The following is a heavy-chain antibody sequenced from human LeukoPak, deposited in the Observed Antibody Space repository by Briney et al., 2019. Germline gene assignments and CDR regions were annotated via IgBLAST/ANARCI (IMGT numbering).Heavy chain of an antibody. D-gene: IGHD1-26*01. Sequence: ASVKVSCKASGYIFTGYYIHWVRQAPGQGLEWMGWIDPKRGGTNYEQKFQGRVTMTRDASIATVYMEVNWLRSDDTAIYYCAGLLGAADAFDIWGRGTMVTVSS. CDR2: IDPKRGGT. CDR1: GYIFTGYY. J-gene: IGHJ3*02. CDR3: AGLLGAADAFDI. V-gene: IGHV1-2*02.